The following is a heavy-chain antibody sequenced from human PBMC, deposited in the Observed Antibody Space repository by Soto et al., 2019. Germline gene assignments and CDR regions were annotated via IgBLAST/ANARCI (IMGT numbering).Heavy chain of an antibody. J-gene: IGHJ4*02. CDR2: ISGSGGST. CDR1: GFTFTSYA. D-gene: IGHD5-12*01. Sequence: GGSLRLSCAASGFTFTSYAMSWVRQAPGKGLEWVSAISGSGGSTYYADSVKGRFTISRDNSKNTLYLQMNSLRAEDTAVYYCAKDLGGWLRLPDYWGQGTLVTVSS. V-gene: IGHV3-23*01. CDR3: AKDLGGWLRLPDY.